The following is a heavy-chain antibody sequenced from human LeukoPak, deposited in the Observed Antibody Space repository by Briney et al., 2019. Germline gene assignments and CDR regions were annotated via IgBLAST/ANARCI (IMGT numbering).Heavy chain of an antibody. J-gene: IGHJ4*02. D-gene: IGHD2-15*01. CDR2: IGVHNGNK. Sequence: ASVTVSCKASGYSFISYGFTWVRQAPGQGLEWMGWIGVHNGNKNYAQKFQGRVTMTTDTPTSTAYMEVGSLRSDDTAVYYCARRGSGGSSDYWGQGTLVTVSS. CDR3: ARRGSGGSSDY. V-gene: IGHV1-18*01. CDR1: GYSFISYG.